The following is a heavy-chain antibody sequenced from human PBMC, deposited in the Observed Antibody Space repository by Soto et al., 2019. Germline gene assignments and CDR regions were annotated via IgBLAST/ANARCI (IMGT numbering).Heavy chain of an antibody. D-gene: IGHD2-21*02. Sequence: ASVKVSFKASGYTFTSYYMHWVRQAPGQGLEWMGIINPSGGSTSYAQKFQGRVTMTRDTSTSTVYMELSSLRSEDTAVYYCARAGSEYGGNSKFYYWGQGTLVTVSS. V-gene: IGHV1-46*01. J-gene: IGHJ4*02. CDR1: GYTFTSYY. CDR2: INPSGGST. CDR3: ARAGSEYGGNSKFYY.